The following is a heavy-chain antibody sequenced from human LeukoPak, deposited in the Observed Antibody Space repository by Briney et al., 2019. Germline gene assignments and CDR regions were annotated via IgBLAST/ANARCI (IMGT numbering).Heavy chain of an antibody. Sequence: GESLKISCKGSGYTFSTYWIAWVRQMPGRGLEWMGIIYPGDSDARYNPSFQRQVTISADKSITTAYLQWCSLKASDTAIYYCARQSAAVLTKTGGLYYFDSWGQGTLVTVSS. D-gene: IGHD3-16*01. CDR1: GYTFSTYW. J-gene: IGHJ4*02. CDR3: ARQSAAVLTKTGGLYYFDS. V-gene: IGHV5-51*01. CDR2: IYPGDSDA.